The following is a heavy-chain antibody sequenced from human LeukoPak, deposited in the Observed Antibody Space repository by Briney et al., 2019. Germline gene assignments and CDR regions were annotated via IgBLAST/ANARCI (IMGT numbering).Heavy chain of an antibody. CDR2: VSYDGANK. V-gene: IGHV3-30-3*01. Sequence: PGGSLRLSCAASGFTSSSYAMHWVRQAPGKGLEWVAVVSYDGANKYYADSVKGRFTISRDNSKKTLYLQMNSLRAEDTAVYHCATPLDYYDSSGYHQGGDWGQGTLVTVSS. CDR3: ATPLDYYDSSGYHQGGD. CDR1: GFTSSSYA. D-gene: IGHD3-22*01. J-gene: IGHJ4*02.